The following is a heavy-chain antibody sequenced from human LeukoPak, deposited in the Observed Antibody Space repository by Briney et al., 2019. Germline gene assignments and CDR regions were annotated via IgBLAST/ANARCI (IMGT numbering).Heavy chain of an antibody. Sequence: HWASVKVSCKASGGTFSSYAISWVRQAPGQGLEWMGGIIPIFDTPNYAQRFQGRVTITTDESTSTAYMELSSLRSEDTAMYYCARDLPDFSLRISSGGFDIWGQGTMVTVSS. CDR1: GGTFSSYA. J-gene: IGHJ3*02. CDR3: ARDLPDFSLRISSGGFDI. V-gene: IGHV1-69*05. CDR2: IIPIFDTP. D-gene: IGHD4-23*01.